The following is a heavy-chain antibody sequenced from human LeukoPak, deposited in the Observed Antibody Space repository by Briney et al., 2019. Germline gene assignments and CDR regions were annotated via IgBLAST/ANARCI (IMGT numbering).Heavy chain of an antibody. J-gene: IGHJ4*02. CDR1: GYTFIGYY. V-gene: IGHV1-2*02. Sequence: ASVKVSCKASGYTFIGYYMHWVRQAPGQGLEWMGWINPNNGDTNYAQKFQGRVTLTRDTSINTAYMELNRLRSDDTAVYYCARAGDFYGDYSFWGQGTLVTVSS. CDR2: INPNNGDT. D-gene: IGHD4-17*01. CDR3: ARAGDFYGDYSF.